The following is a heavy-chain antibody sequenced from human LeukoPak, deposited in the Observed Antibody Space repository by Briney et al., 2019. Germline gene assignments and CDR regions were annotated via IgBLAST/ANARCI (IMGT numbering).Heavy chain of an antibody. J-gene: IGHJ4*02. CDR1: GFTFSSYA. Sequence: GGSLRLSCAASGFTFSSYAMSWVRQAPGKGLEWVSAISGSGGSTHYADSVKGRFTTSRDNSKNTLYLQMNSLRAEDTAVYYCAKDRLTMVRGVIITMDYWGQGTLVTVSS. D-gene: IGHD3-10*01. CDR3: AKDRLTMVRGVIITMDY. V-gene: IGHV3-23*01. CDR2: ISGSGGST.